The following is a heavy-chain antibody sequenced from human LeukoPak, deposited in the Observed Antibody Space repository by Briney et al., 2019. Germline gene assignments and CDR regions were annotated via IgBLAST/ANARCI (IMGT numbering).Heavy chain of an antibody. CDR2: ISGSGGST. CDR1: AFIFSGHW. V-gene: IGHV3-23*01. Sequence: GGSLRLSCEGSAFIFSGHWMNWVRQTPGKGLEWVSAISGSGGSTYYADSMKGRFTISRDNSKNTLYLQMNSLRAEDTAVYYCAKATYSSGWFHFDYWGQGTLVTVPS. D-gene: IGHD6-19*01. J-gene: IGHJ4*02. CDR3: AKATYSSGWFHFDY.